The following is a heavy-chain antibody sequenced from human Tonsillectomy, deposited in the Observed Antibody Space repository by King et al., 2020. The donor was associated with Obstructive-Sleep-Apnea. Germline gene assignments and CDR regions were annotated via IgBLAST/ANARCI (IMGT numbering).Heavy chain of an antibody. J-gene: IGHJ5*02. CDR1: GYNFTNYW. CDR2: IYPGDSDT. Sequence: QLVQSGAEVKKPGESLKISCKGSGYNFTNYWIGWVRQMPGKGLEWMGIIYPGDSDTRYSPSFEGQVTISADKSINTAYLQWSSLKASDTAMYYFAKQPXGRNCSXDSCYXPXNCFDXWGQGTLVXVXS. V-gene: IGHV5-51*01. CDR3: AKQPXGRNCSXDSCYXPXNCFDX. D-gene: IGHD2-15*01.